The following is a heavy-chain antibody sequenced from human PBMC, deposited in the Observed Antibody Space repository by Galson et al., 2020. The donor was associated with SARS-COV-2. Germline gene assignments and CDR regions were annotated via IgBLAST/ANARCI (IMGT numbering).Heavy chain of an antibody. J-gene: IGHJ4*02. D-gene: IGHD2-8*02. Sequence: GGYLRLSCAASGFTFSNYALHWVRQAPGKGLEWVGVISYDGSHAYYANSVNGRFSISRDNSENTLYLQMNSLRVEDTALYYCARDGEGGDSVVVVYARFQYWGQGARVTVSS. CDR3: ARDGEGGDSVVVVYARFQY. CDR1: GFTFSNYA. V-gene: IGHV3-30-3*01. CDR2: ISYDGSHA.